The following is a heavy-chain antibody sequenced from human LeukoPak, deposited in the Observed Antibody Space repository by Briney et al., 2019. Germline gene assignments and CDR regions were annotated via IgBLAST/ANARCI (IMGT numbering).Heavy chain of an antibody. D-gene: IGHD6-19*01. CDR3: ARDQGWPLNRFDI. J-gene: IGHJ5*02. Sequence: PGGSLRLSCAASGFRSSNNWMSWVRQAPGKGLEWVANIKQDGSEKNYVDSVKGRFTISRDNAKNSLYLQMNSLRVEDTAVYYCARDQGWPLNRFDIWGQGTLVTVSS. CDR2: IKQDGSEK. V-gene: IGHV3-7*01. CDR1: GFRSSNNW.